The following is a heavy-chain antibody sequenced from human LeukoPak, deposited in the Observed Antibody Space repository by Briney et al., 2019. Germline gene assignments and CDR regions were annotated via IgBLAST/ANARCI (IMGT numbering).Heavy chain of an antibody. J-gene: IGHJ3*02. D-gene: IGHD3-10*01. CDR3: AGIWLGNNAFDI. CDR1: GGSFSGYY. V-gene: IGHV4-34*01. Sequence: PSETLSLTCAVYGGSFSGYYWSWVRQPPEKGLEWIGEINHDGSTTYNPSLKSRVSISVETSRSQFSLKLSSVTAADTAMYYCAGIWLGNNAFDIWGRGTMVTNSS. CDR2: INHDGST.